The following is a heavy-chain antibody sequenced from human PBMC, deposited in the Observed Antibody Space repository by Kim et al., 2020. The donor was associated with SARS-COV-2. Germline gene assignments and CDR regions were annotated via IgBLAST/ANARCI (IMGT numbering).Heavy chain of an antibody. CDR2: IWFDGGNR. Sequence: GGSLRLSCAASGFTFSTYGMHWVRQAPGKGLEWVAVIWFDGGNRYYADSVKGRFTISRDNSKNILYLEMSSLRAEDTAVYYCAKAGYRDAGDAAFDVCGQGTMVTVSS. CDR3: AKAGYRDAGDAAFDV. J-gene: IGHJ3*01. D-gene: IGHD3-16*01. CDR1: GFTFSTYG. V-gene: IGHV3-33*06.